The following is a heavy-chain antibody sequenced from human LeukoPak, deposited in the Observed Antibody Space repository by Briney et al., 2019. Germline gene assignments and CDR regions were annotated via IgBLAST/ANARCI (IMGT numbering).Heavy chain of an antibody. CDR3: ARDLSGSYTFDY. V-gene: IGHV3-30-3*01. CDR2: ISYDGSSK. CDR1: GFTLSSHN. D-gene: IGHD1-26*01. J-gene: IGHJ4*02. Sequence: SGGSLRLSCAASGFTLSSHNMHWVRQAPGKGLEWVAFISYDGSSKYYADPFKGRFTISRDNSENTLYLQMNSLRAEDTAVYYCARDLSGSYTFDYWGQGTLVTVSS.